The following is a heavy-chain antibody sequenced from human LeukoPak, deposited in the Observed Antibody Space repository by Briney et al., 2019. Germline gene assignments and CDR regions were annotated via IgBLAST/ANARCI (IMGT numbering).Heavy chain of an antibody. V-gene: IGHV6-1*01. J-gene: IGHJ4*02. D-gene: IGHD1-7*01. CDR3: ARVTVTTLSY. Sequence: SQTLSLTCAISGDRVSSNSDAWNWIRQSPSRGLEWLGRTYYRSKWYNDYAVSLKSRISINPDTSKNQFSLQLNSVTPEDTAVYYCARVTVTTLSYWGQGTLVTVSS. CDR2: TYYRSKWYN. CDR1: GDRVSSNSDA.